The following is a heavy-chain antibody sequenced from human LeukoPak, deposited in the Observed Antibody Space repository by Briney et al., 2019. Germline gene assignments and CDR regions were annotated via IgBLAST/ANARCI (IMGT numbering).Heavy chain of an antibody. CDR1: GFTFSSYS. J-gene: IGHJ4*02. CDR3: ARDPSKTYYYDSSGYD. D-gene: IGHD3-22*01. CDR2: ISSSSSYI. Sequence: GGSLRLSCAASGFTFSSYSMNWVRQAPGKGLEWVSSISSSSSYIYYADSVKGRFTISRDNAKNSLYLQMNSLRAEDTAVYYCARDPSKTYYYDSSGYDWGQRTLVTVSS. V-gene: IGHV3-21*01.